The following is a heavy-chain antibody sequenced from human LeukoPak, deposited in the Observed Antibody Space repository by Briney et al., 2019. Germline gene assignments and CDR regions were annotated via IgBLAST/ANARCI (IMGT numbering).Heavy chain of an antibody. J-gene: IGHJ5*02. V-gene: IGHV3-7*01. CDR2: IKQDGSEK. CDR1: GFTFSSYW. Sequence: PGGSLRLSCAASGFTFSSYWMSWVRQAPGKGLEWVANIKQDGSEKYYVDSVKGRFTISRDNAKNSLYLQMNSLRAEDTAVYYCARDRDLLEFDPGGQGTLVTVSA. CDR3: ARDRDLLEFDP. D-gene: IGHD5-24*01.